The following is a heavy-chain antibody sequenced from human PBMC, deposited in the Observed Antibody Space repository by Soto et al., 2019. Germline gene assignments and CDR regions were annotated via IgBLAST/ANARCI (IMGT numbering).Heavy chain of an antibody. CDR3: ASFSSFNYAKYFKX. CDR2: IIPIFGTA. D-gene: IGHD3-10*01. J-gene: IGHJ1*01. Sequence: SVKVSCNASGGTFSSYAISWVRQAPGQGLEWMGGIIPIFGTANYAQKFQGRVTITADESTSTAYMELSSLRSEETAVYYCASFSSFNYAKYFKXRGQGTLVTVSX. CDR1: GGTFSSYA. V-gene: IGHV1-69*13.